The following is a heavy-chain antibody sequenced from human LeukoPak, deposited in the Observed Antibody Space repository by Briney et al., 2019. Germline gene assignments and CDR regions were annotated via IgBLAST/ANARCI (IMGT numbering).Heavy chain of an antibody. D-gene: IGHD6-13*01. Sequence: GASVKVSCKASGGTFSSYAISWVRQAPGQGLEWMGRIIPIFGIANYAQKLQGRVTITADKSTSTAYMELSSLRSEDTAVYYCAREVRAAAGHNWFDPWGQGTLVTVSS. CDR1: GGTFSSYA. J-gene: IGHJ5*02. CDR2: IIPIFGIA. CDR3: AREVRAAAGHNWFDP. V-gene: IGHV1-69*04.